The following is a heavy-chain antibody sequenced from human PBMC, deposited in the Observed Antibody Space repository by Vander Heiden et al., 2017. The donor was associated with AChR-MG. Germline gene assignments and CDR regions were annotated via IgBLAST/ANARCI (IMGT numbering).Heavy chain of an antibody. CDR3: ARDTERGGRVVVRGLNWFDP. D-gene: IGHD2-2*01. CDR1: AHTFTGSY. J-gene: IGHJ5*02. CDR2: INPNSGGT. V-gene: IGHV1-2*02. Sequence: QVQLVQSGAEVKKPGASVKVSCQASAHTFTGSYMPGVRQAPGQVREGMGWINPNSGGTSDAQKFQGRVTMTRDTSISTAYMELSRLRSDDTAVYYCARDTERGGRVVVRGLNWFDPWGQGTLVNVSS.